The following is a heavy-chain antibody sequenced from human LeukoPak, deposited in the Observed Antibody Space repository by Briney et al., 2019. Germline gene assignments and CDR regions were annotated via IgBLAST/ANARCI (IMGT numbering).Heavy chain of an antibody. CDR2: IYYSGST. J-gene: IGHJ6*02. Sequence: SETLSLTCTVSGGSISSYYWSWTRQPPGKGLEWIGYIYYSGSTNYNPSLKSRVTISVDTSKNQFSLKLSSVTAADTAVYYCARDGYYYYYGMDVWGQGTTVTVSS. V-gene: IGHV4-59*01. CDR1: GGSISSYY. CDR3: ARDGYYYYYGMDV.